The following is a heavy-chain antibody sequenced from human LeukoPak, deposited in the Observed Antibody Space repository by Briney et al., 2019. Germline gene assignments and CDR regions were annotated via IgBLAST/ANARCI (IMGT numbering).Heavy chain of an antibody. Sequence: ASVKVSCKAPVYTFTGYYMHWVRQAPGQGLEWMGWIKPNSGGTNYAQKFQGRVTMTRDTSISTAYMELSRLRSDDTAVYYCARPTETYYYDSSGYQHWGQGTLVTVSS. V-gene: IGHV1-2*02. CDR3: ARPTETYYYDSSGYQH. D-gene: IGHD3-22*01. CDR1: VYTFTGYY. J-gene: IGHJ4*02. CDR2: IKPNSGGT.